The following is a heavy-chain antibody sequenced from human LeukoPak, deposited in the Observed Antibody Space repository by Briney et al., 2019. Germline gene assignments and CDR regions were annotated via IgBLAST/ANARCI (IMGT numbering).Heavy chain of an antibody. V-gene: IGHV1-2*02. CDR1: GYTFTGYY. CDR3: ARDRPYYDILTGYYDY. Sequence: GASVKVSCKASGYTFTGYYMHWVRQAPGRGLEWIGWINPNSGGTNYAQKFQGRVTMTRDTSISTAYMELSRLRSDDTAVYYCARDRPYYDILTGYYDYWGQGTLVTVSS. CDR2: INPNSGGT. J-gene: IGHJ4*02. D-gene: IGHD3-9*01.